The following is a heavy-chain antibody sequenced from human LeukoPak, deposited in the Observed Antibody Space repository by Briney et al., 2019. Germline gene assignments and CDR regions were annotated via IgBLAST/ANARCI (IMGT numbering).Heavy chain of an antibody. CDR2: IYFSGST. CDR3: ARHKGSYSHLDS. CDR1: GDSISTSGYY. V-gene: IGHV4-39*01. Sequence: PSETLSLTCTVSGDSISTSGYYWGWIRQPPGKGLEWIGSIYFSGSTYYNPSLKNRVSISVDTSKNQFSLKLTSVTAADPAVYYCARHKGSYSHLDSWGQGTLVTVSS. D-gene: IGHD1-26*01. J-gene: IGHJ4*02.